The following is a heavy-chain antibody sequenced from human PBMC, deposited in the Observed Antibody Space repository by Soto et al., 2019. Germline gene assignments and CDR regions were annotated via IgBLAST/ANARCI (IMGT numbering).Heavy chain of an antibody. CDR3: ARVWGGVPATILTGYYIAAFDI. Sequence: SETLSLTCTVSGGSISSYYWSWIRQPPGKGLEWIGYIYYSGSTNYNPSLKSRVTISVDTSKNKFSLKLSSVTAADTAVYYCARVWGGVPATILTGYYIAAFDIWGQGTMVTVSS. CDR1: GGSISSYY. V-gene: IGHV4-59*01. J-gene: IGHJ3*02. CDR2: IYYSGST. D-gene: IGHD3-9*01.